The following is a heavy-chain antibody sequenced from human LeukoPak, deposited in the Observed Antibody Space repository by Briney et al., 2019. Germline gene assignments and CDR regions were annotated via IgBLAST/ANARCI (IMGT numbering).Heavy chain of an antibody. V-gene: IGHV1-2*02. CDR2: INPNSGGT. Sequence: ASVKVSCKASGYTFTGYYMHWVRQAPGQGLGWMGWINPNSGGTNYAQKFQGRVTMTRDTSISTAYMELSRLRSDDTAVYYCAVSYGDYGPCFDYWGQGTLVTVSS. J-gene: IGHJ4*02. CDR1: GYTFTGYY. CDR3: AVSYGDYGPCFDY. D-gene: IGHD4-17*01.